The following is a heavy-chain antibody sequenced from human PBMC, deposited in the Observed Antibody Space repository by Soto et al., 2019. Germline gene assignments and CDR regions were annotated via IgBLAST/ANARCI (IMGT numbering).Heavy chain of an antibody. D-gene: IGHD6-19*01. CDR1: GFTFSSYA. J-gene: IGHJ4*02. CDR2: ISGSGGST. CDR3: AKDGQQWLVSYFDY. Sequence: GGSLRLSCAASGFTFSSYAMSWVRQAPGKGLEWVSAISGSGGSTYYADSVKGRFTISSDNSKNTLYLQMNSMRAEDTAVYYCAKDGQQWLVSYFDYWGQGTLGTVSS. V-gene: IGHV3-23*01.